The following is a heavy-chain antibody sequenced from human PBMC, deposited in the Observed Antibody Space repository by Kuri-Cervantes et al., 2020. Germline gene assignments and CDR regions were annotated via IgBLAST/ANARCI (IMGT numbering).Heavy chain of an antibody. V-gene: IGHV3-53*01. CDR1: GFTVSSNY. J-gene: IGHJ4*02. Sequence: GESLKISCAASGFTVSSNYMSWVRQAPGKGLEWVSVIHSGGSTYHADSVKGRFTISRDNSKNTLYLQMNSLRAEDTAVYYCARSGAATKSVTRDYFDYWGQGTLVTVSS. CDR2: IHSGGST. D-gene: IGHD6-13*01. CDR3: ARSGAATKSVTRDYFDY.